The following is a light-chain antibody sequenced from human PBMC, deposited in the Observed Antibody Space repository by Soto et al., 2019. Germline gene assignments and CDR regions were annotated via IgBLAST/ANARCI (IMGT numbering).Light chain of an antibody. CDR3: QYYGSSPWT. CDR2: SES. J-gene: IGKJ1*01. V-gene: IGKV3-20*01. CDR1: QSVNPYY. Sequence: EIGLTQSPGTLSLSPGERATLSCRASQSVNPYYLAWYQQKPGQAPRLLIYSESSKATGIPDRFSGRGSGTDFTLTISRLETEDFVVYYCQYYGSSPWTFGQGTKVDIK.